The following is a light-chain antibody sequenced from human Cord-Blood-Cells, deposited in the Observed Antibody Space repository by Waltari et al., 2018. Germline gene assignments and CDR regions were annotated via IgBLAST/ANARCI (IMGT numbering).Light chain of an antibody. CDR1: QSVLYSSNNKNY. CDR2: WAS. Sequence: DIVMTQSPDSLAVSLVERATINCKSSQSVLYSSNNKNYLAWYQQKPGQPPKLLIYWASTRDSGVRDRVSGSGSGTDFTLTTSRLQAEEVAVEYCQQDYSTPYTFGQGTKLEIK. V-gene: IGKV4-1*01. CDR3: QQDYSTPYT. J-gene: IGKJ2*01.